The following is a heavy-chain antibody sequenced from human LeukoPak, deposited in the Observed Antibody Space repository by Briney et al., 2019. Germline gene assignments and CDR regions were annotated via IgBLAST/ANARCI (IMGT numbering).Heavy chain of an antibody. CDR2: IDPSVATT. J-gene: IGHJ3*02. CDR3: AVGLLVTRALNDAFDI. D-gene: IGHD2-21*02. Sequence: ASVKVSCKASGYTFTSYYMHWLRLAPGQGLEYMGIIDPSVATTSYAQNFQGRVTVTRDTSTSTVYMELSSLRSEDTAVYYCAVGLLVTRALNDAFDIWGQGTMVTVSS. CDR1: GYTFTSYY. V-gene: IGHV1-46*01.